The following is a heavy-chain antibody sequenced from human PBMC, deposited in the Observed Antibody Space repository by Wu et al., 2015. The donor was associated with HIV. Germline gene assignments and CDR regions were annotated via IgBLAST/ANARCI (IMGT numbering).Heavy chain of an antibody. CDR2: ISPYKGST. Sequence: QVQLVQSGAVVKKPGASVKVSCKASGYTFASYNITWVRQTPGQRLQWMGWISPYKGSTNYAQILQGRVTMTTDTSTSTAYMELRSLRSDDTAVYYCARMLTGDFDQWGQGTLVTVSS. CDR1: GYTFASYN. J-gene: IGHJ4*02. D-gene: IGHD7-27*01. V-gene: IGHV1-18*01. CDR3: ARMLTGDFDQ.